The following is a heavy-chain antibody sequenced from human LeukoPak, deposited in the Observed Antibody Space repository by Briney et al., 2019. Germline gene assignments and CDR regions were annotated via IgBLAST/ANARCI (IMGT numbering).Heavy chain of an antibody. J-gene: IGHJ4*02. V-gene: IGHV5-51*01. CDR2: IYPADSDT. CDR1: GYRFSNYW. D-gene: IGHD3-10*01. CDR3: ARVSYFGSGTSFGDQYFDY. Sequence: GESLKISCKGSGYRFSNYWIGWVRQMPGKGLEWMGTIYPADSDTRYSPSFQGQVTISVDKSVGTAYLKWSSLKASDTAVYYCARVSYFGSGTSFGDQYFDYWGQGTLVTVSS.